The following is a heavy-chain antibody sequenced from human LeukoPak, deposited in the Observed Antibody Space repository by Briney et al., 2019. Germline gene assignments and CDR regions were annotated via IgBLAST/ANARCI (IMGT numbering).Heavy chain of an antibody. CDR1: GYTFTSYD. J-gene: IGHJ4*02. CDR2: IIPIFGTA. Sequence: GASVKVSCKASGYTFTSYDINWVRQATGQGLEWMGGIIPIFGTANYAQKFQGRVTITADESTSTAYMELSSLRSEDTAVYYCARAPLLNQYYYGSGPLYYFDYWGQGTLVTVSS. CDR3: ARAPLLNQYYYGSGPLYYFDY. D-gene: IGHD3-10*01. V-gene: IGHV1-69*13.